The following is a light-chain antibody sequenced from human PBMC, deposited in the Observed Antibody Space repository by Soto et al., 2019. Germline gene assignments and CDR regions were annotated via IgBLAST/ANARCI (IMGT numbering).Light chain of an antibody. V-gene: IGKV3-15*01. CDR1: QSVGTK. Sequence: MARTQSPATLSVSPGERANLSCRASQSVGTKLAWYQQTPGQAPRLLIYGASNRATGVPARISGSVSGTEFTLTIASLQSEDFAIYYCQQYSSWLWTFGQGTKVDIK. CDR3: QQYSSWLWT. CDR2: GAS. J-gene: IGKJ1*01.